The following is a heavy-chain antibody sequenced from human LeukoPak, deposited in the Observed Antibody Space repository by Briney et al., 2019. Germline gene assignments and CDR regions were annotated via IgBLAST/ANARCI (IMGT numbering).Heavy chain of an antibody. J-gene: IGHJ4*02. Sequence: GGSLRLSCAASGFTFSSYSMNWVRQAPEKGLEWVSSISSSSSYIYYADSVKGRFTISRDNAKNSLYLQMNSLRAEDTAVYYCARDLNSDYFDYWGQGTLVTVSS. D-gene: IGHD3-9*01. CDR2: ISSSSSYI. CDR1: GFTFSSYS. V-gene: IGHV3-21*01. CDR3: ARDLNSDYFDY.